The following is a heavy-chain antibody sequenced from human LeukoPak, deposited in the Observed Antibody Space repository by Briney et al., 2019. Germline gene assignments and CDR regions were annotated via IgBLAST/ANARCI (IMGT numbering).Heavy chain of an antibody. CDR1: GYTFTSYA. CDR2: INTNTGNP. D-gene: IGHD3-10*01. V-gene: IGHV7-4-1*02. J-gene: IGHJ4*02. CDR3: ARDTMVRGVLMYDY. Sequence: ASVKVSCKASGYTFTSYAMNWVRQAPGQGLEWMGWINTNTGNPTYAQGFTGRFVFSLDTSVSTAYLQINGLKAEDTAVYYCARDTMVRGVLMYDYWGQGTLVTVSS.